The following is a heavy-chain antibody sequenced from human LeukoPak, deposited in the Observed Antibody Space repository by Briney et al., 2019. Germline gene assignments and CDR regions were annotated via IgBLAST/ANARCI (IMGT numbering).Heavy chain of an antibody. V-gene: IGHV1-2*02. CDR2: INPNSGGT. J-gene: IGHJ4*02. D-gene: IGHD6-13*01. CDR3: ARAGSSWYFV. Sequence: ASVKVSCKASGYTFTSYGISWVRQAPGQGLEWMGWINPNSGGTNYAQKFQGRVTMTRDTSISTAYMELTRLRSDDTAVYYCARAGSSWYFVWGQGTLVTVSS. CDR1: GYTFTSYG.